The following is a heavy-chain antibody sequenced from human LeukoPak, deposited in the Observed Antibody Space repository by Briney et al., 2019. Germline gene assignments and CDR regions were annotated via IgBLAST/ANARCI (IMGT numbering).Heavy chain of an antibody. CDR2: IYYSGYT. V-gene: IGHV4-59*01. CDR1: GGSISSYY. J-gene: IGHJ4*02. Sequence: SETLSLTCTVSGGSISSYYWSWIRQPPGKGLEWIGYIYYSGYTDYNPSLKSRVTISVDTSKNQFSLKLRSVTAAGTAVYYCAREYSSFEYWGQGILVTVSS. D-gene: IGHD6-13*01. CDR3: AREYSSFEY.